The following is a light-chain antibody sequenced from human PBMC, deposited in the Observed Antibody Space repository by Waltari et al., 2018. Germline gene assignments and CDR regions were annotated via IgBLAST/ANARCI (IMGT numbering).Light chain of an antibody. CDR1: RTDIGAYNY. CDR2: DVS. J-gene: IGLJ2*01. V-gene: IGLV2-14*03. Sequence: QSALTQPASVSGSPGQSITISCIGTRTDIGAYNYVSWYQQYPGKAPKLMIFDVSKRPSGVSDGFSASKSANTASLTISGLQAEDEADYYCSSYTNTNTFVLFGGGTKVTVL. CDR3: SSYTNTNTFVL.